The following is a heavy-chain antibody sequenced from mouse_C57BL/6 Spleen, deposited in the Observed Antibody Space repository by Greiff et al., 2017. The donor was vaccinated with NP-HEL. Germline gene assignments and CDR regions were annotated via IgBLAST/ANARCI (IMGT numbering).Heavy chain of an antibody. CDR2: IYPGDGDT. CDR1: GYAFSSSW. CDR3: ARLGYDYDVGYFDV. Sequence: VQLQQSGPELVKPGASVKISCKASGYAFSSSWMNWVKQRPGKGLEWIGRIYPGDGDTNYNGKFKGKATLTADKSSSTAYMQLSSLTSEDSAVYYGARLGYDYDVGYFDVWGTGTTVTVSS. J-gene: IGHJ1*03. D-gene: IGHD2-4*01. V-gene: IGHV1-82*01.